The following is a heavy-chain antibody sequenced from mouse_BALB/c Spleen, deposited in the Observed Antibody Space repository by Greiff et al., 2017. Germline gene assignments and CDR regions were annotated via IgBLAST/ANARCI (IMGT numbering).Heavy chain of an antibody. CDR1: GYTFTSYV. J-gene: IGHJ1*01. CDR3: ARFGNYVDFDV. V-gene: IGHV1-14*01. Sequence: EVQLQQSGPELVKPGASVKMSCKASGYTFTSYVMHWVKQKPGQGLEWIGYINPYNDGTKYNEKFKGKATLTSDKSSSTAYMELSSLTSEDSAVYYCARFGNYVDFDVWGAGTTVTVSS. D-gene: IGHD2-1*01. CDR2: INPYNDGT.